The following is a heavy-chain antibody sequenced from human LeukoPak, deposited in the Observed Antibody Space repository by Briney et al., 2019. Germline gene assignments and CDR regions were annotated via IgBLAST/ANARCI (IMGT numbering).Heavy chain of an antibody. J-gene: IGHJ5*02. CDR3: ARVESSNPVQPSWFDP. CDR1: GYTFTSYG. Sequence: ASVKVSCKASGYTFTSYGISWVRQAPGQGLEWMGWISAYNGNTNYAQKLQGRVTMTTDTSTSTAYMELRSLRSDDTAVYYCARVESSNPVQPSWFDPWGQGTLVTVSS. CDR2: ISAYNGNT. V-gene: IGHV1-18*01. D-gene: IGHD1-1*01.